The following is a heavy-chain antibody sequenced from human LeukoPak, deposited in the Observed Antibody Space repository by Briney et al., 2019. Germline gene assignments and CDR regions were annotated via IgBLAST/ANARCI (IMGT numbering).Heavy chain of an antibody. Sequence: PSETLSLTCTVSGGSISSYYWSWIRQPPGKGLEWIGYIYYSGSTNYNPSLKSRVTISVDTSKNQFSLKLSSVTAADTAVYYCAWPRFRYCMDVWGQGTTVTVSS. J-gene: IGHJ6*02. CDR1: GGSISSYY. CDR2: IYYSGST. V-gene: IGHV4-59*12. CDR3: AWPRFRYCMDV.